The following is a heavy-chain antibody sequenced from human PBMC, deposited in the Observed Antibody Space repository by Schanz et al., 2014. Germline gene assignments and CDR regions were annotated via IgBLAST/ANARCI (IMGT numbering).Heavy chain of an antibody. CDR2: ISGFGTGA. Sequence: EEQLLESGGALVQPGGSLRLSCAASRFSFSNYALVWVRQPPGKGLEWISGISGFGTGAYYADSVKGRFSISRDNSKTTLYLQMDSLRAEDTAVYYCAKSGYCRSTSCYQYNYYGLDVWGQGTTVTVSS. V-gene: IGHV3-23*01. CDR1: RFSFSNYA. J-gene: IGHJ6*02. CDR3: AKSGYCRSTSCYQYNYYGLDV. D-gene: IGHD2-2*03.